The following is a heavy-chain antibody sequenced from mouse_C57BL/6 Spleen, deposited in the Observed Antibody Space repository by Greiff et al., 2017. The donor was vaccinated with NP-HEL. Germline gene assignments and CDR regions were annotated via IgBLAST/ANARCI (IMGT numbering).Heavy chain of an antibody. Sequence: EVKVVESGGGLVQSGRSLRLSCATSGFTFSDFYMEWVRQAPGKGLEWIAASRNKANDYTTEYSASVKGRFIVSRDTSQSILYLKKKALRAEDAAIYYCAGEAGCYRYFDVWGTGTTVTVSS. CDR2: SRNKANDYTT. CDR3: AGEAGCYRYFDV. J-gene: IGHJ1*03. CDR1: GFTFSDFY. D-gene: IGHD2-12*01. V-gene: IGHV7-1*01.